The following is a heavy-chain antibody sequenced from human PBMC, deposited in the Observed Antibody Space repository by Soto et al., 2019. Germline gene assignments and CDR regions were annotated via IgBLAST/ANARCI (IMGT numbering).Heavy chain of an antibody. V-gene: IGHV3-30-3*01. J-gene: IGHJ4*02. CDR3: ARDADYYDRSGYYDY. Sequence: QVQLVESGGGVVQPGRSLRLSCAASGFTFSSYAMHWVLQAPGKGLEWVAVISYDGSNKYYADSVKGRFTISRDNSKNTLYLQMNSLRAEDTAVYYCARDADYYDRSGYYDYWGQGTLVTVSS. D-gene: IGHD3-22*01. CDR1: GFTFSSYA. CDR2: ISYDGSNK.